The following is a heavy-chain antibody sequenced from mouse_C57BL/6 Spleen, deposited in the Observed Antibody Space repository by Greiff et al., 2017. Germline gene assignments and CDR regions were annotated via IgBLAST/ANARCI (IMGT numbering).Heavy chain of an antibody. J-gene: IGHJ4*01. D-gene: IGHD2-1*01. Sequence: EVQLQESGPGLVKPSPSLSLTCSVTGYSITSGYYWNWIRQFPGNKLEWMGYISYDGSNNYNPTIKNRISITRDTSKNQFFLKLNSVTTEDTATYYCARFYYGNYGAMDYWGQGTSVTVSS. CDR3: ARFYYGNYGAMDY. CDR1: GYSITSGYY. V-gene: IGHV3-6*01. CDR2: ISYDGSN.